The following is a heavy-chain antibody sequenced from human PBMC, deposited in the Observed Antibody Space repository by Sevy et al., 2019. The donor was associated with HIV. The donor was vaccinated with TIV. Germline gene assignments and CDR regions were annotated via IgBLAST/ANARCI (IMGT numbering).Heavy chain of an antibody. Sequence: SETLSLTCAVSGGSISSSNWWSWVRQPPGKGLEGIGEIYHSGSNNYNPSLKSRVTISVDKSKNQFSLKLSSVTAADTAVYYCAREGYSSSWYHIDYWGQGTLVTVSS. CDR1: GGSISSSNW. CDR2: IYHSGSN. D-gene: IGHD6-13*01. V-gene: IGHV4-4*02. CDR3: AREGYSSSWYHIDY. J-gene: IGHJ4*02.